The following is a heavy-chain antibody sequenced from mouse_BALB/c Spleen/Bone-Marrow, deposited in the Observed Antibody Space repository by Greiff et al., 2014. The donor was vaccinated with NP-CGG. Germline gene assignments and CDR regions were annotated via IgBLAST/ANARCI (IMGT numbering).Heavy chain of an antibody. J-gene: IGHJ4*01. Sequence: QVQLQQSGPGLVAPSQSLSITCTVSGFSLTSYGVHWVRQPPGKGLEWLGVIWPGGRKNYNSALLSRLSISKDNSNSQVFLKMNSQQTDDTAMYYCASADYYGSSYCYYGLDYWGQGTSVTVSA. V-gene: IGHV2-9*02. CDR2: IWPGGRK. CDR1: GFSLTSYG. CDR3: ASADYYGSSYCYYGLDY. D-gene: IGHD1-1*01.